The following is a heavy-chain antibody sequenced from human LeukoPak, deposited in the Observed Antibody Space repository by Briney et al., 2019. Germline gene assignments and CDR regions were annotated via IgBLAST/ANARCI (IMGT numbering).Heavy chain of an antibody. CDR3: ARSSYSSSSSV. CDR1: GFTFSLYW. Sequence: PGGSLRLSCAASGFTFSLYWMNWVRRAPGKGLEWVANIKQDGSEKNYVDSVKGRFTISRDNAKNSLYLQINSLRAEDTAVYYCARSSYSSSSSVWGQGTMVTVSS. CDR2: IKQDGSEK. J-gene: IGHJ3*01. V-gene: IGHV3-7*03. D-gene: IGHD6-6*01.